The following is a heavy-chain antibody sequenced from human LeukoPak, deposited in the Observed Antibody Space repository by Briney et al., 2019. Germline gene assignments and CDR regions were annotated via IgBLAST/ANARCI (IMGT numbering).Heavy chain of an antibody. CDR1: GGSFSGYY. CDR3: ARGRGLKGSYYFDY. CDR2: INHSGST. Sequence: PSETLSLTCAVYGGSFSGYYWSWIRQPPGKRLEWIGEINHSGSTNYNPSLKSRVTISVDTSKNQFSLKLSSVTAADTAVYYCARGRGLKGSYYFDYWGQGTLVTVSS. V-gene: IGHV4-34*01. J-gene: IGHJ4*02. D-gene: IGHD1-26*01.